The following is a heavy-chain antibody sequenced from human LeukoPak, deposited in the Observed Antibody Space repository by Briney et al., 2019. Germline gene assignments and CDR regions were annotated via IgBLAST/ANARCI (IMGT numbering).Heavy chain of an antibody. J-gene: IGHJ4*02. CDR3: AKDLRGSPTIDY. CDR2: ISYDGSDK. D-gene: IGHD1-26*01. Sequence: GGYLRLSCAASGFSFSSYGMHWVRQTPGKGLEWLAVISYDGSDKYYVDSVKGRFTISRDNSKNTLYLQMNSLRPDDTAVYHCAKDLRGSPTIDYWGQGTLVTVSS. V-gene: IGHV3-30*18. CDR1: GFSFSSYG.